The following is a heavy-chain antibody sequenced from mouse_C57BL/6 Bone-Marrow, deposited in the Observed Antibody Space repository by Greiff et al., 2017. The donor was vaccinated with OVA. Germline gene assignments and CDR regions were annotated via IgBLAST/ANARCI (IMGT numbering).Heavy chain of an antibody. V-gene: IGHV1-15*01. J-gene: IGHJ4*01. CDR2: IDPATGGT. CDR3: TRNYGNSDYYAMDY. CDR1: GYTFTDYE. Sequence: QVQLQQSGAELVRPGASVTLSCKASGYTFTDYEMHWVKQTPVHGLEWIGAIDPATGGTAYNQKFKGKAILTADKSSSTAYMELRSLTSEDSAVYYCTRNYGNSDYYAMDYWGQGTSDTVSS. D-gene: IGHD2-1*01.